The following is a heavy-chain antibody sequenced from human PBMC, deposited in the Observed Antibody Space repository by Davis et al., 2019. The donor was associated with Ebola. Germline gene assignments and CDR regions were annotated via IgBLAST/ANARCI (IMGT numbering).Heavy chain of an antibody. CDR3: AREYRYGGNAIFDY. CDR2: IHYSGNT. CDR1: GGSISSGDYY. J-gene: IGHJ4*02. V-gene: IGHV4-30-4*01. Sequence: SETLSLTCTVSGGSISSGDYYWSWIRQPPRKGLEWIGYIHYSGNTYYNPSLKSRVSISVDTSKNQFSLNLGSVTAADTALYYCAREYRYGGNAIFDYWGQGTLVTVSS. D-gene: IGHD4-23*01.